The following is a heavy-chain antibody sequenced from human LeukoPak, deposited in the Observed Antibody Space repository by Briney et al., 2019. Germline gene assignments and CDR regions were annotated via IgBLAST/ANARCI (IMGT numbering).Heavy chain of an antibody. CDR2: MNPNSGNT. Sequence: ASVKVSCKASGYTFTSYDINWMRQAPGQGLEWVGWMNPNSGNTGYAQTFQGKLTMTRNTSIKTAYMEVSSLRSEDTAVYYCARRFYDNLTGHTWYDYWGQGTLVTVSS. D-gene: IGHD3-9*01. CDR1: GYTFTSYD. CDR3: ARRFYDNLTGHTWYDY. J-gene: IGHJ4*02. V-gene: IGHV1-8*01.